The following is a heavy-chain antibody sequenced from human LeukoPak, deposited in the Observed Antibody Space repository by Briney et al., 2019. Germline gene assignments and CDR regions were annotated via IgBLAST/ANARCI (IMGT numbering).Heavy chain of an antibody. D-gene: IGHD6-13*01. CDR1: GYSFSKYW. V-gene: IGHV5-10-1*01. J-gene: IGHJ5*02. CDR2: IDPKDSYT. Sequence: GESLKISCKASGYSFSKYWISWVRQMPGKGLEWMGRIDPKDSYTNYNPSFGGHVTISADKSISTAYLEWTNLKPSDTAIYYCARGGYSSTWYYWFDPWGQGPLVTVSS. CDR3: ARGGYSSTWYYWFDP.